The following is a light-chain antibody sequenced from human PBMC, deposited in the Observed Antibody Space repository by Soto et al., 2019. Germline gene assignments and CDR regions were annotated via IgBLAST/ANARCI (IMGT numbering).Light chain of an antibody. V-gene: IGLV1-51*01. CDR3: ATWDDSLSAVP. J-gene: IGLJ2*01. CDR1: SSNIGNNY. Sequence: QSVLTQPPSVSAAPGQKVTISCSGSSSNIGNNYVSWYQQLPGTAPKLLIYDNNRRPSGIPDRFSDSKSGTSATLGITGLQTGDEADYFCATWDDSLSAVPFGGGTKLT. CDR2: DNN.